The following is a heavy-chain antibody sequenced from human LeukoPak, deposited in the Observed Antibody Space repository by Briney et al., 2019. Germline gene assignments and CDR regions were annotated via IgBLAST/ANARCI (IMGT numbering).Heavy chain of an antibody. CDR2: INHSGST. V-gene: IGHV4-34*01. J-gene: IGHJ6*02. CDR3: AGSRYSSGWSHGVYYYYGMDV. Sequence: PSETLSLTCAVYGGSFSGYYWSWIRQPPGKGLEWIGEINHSGSTNYNPSLKSRVTISVDTSKNQFSLKLSSVTAADTAVYYCAGSRYSSGWSHGVYYYYGMDVWGQGTTVTVSS. D-gene: IGHD6-19*01. CDR1: GGSFSGYY.